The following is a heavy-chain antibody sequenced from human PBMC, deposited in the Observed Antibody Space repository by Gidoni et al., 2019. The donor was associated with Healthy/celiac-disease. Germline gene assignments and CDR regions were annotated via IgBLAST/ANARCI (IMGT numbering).Heavy chain of an antibody. CDR3: ARDLTYYYDSSGGDAFDI. J-gene: IGHJ3*02. CDR1: GGTFSSYA. CDR2: IIPIFGTA. V-gene: IGHV1-69*01. Sequence: QVQLVQSGAEVKKPGSSVKVSCKASGGTFSSYAISWVRQAPGQGLEWMGGIIPIFGTANYAQKFQGRVTITADESTSTAYMELSSLRSEDTAVYYCARDLTYYYDSSGGDAFDIWGQGTMVTVSS. D-gene: IGHD3-22*01.